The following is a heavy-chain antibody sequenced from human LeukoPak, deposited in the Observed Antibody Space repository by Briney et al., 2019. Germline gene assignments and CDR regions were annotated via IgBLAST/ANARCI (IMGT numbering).Heavy chain of an antibody. J-gene: IGHJ4*02. Sequence: ASVKVSCKASGYSFTGYYMHWVRQAPGQGLEWMGCINPNSGGTDYAQKLQGRVTMTRDTSISTAYMELSRLTSDDTAVYYCAGLSGYDLYYFDYLGQGTLVAVSS. CDR1: GYSFTGYY. CDR2: INPNSGGT. V-gene: IGHV1-2*02. D-gene: IGHD5-12*01. CDR3: AGLSGYDLYYFDY.